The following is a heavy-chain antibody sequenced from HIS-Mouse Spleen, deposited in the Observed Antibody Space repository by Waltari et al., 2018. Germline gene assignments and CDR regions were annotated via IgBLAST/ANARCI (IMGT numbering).Heavy chain of an antibody. CDR3: AREIPYSSSWYDWYFDL. CDR1: GGSISRSSYY. Sequence: QLQLQESGPGLVKPSETLSLTCTVSGGSISRSSYYLGWIRKPPGKGLEWIVSSYYSGSTYYNPSLKSRVTISVDTSKNQFSLKLSSVTAADTAVYYCAREIPYSSSWYDWYFDLWGRGTLVTVSS. J-gene: IGHJ2*01. D-gene: IGHD6-13*01. V-gene: IGHV4-39*07. CDR2: SYYSGST.